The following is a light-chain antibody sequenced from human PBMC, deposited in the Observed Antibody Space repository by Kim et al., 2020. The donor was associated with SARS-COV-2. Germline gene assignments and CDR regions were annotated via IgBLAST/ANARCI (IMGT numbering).Light chain of an antibody. J-gene: IGLJ1*01. V-gene: IGLV2-14*03. Sequence: QSALTQPASVSGSPGQSITISCTGTSSDVGGYNYVSWYQQHPGKAPKLMIYDVTNRPSGVSNRFSGSKSGNTASLTISGLHAEDEADYYCSSYTSSSPLDFGTGTKVTVL. CDR1: SSDVGGYNY. CDR2: DVT. CDR3: SSYTSSSPLD.